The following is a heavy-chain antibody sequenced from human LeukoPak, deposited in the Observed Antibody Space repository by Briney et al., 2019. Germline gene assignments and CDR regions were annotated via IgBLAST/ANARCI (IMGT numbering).Heavy chain of an antibody. Sequence: SETLSLTCTVSGGSINTYYWSWLRQPPGKGLEWIGYISYSGSTNYNPSLKSRVTISVDTSKNQFSLKLSSVTAADTAVYYCARAKGRTMVRGPIAYWGQGTLVTVSS. CDR1: GGSINTYY. V-gene: IGHV4-59*12. CDR3: ARAKGRTMVRGPIAY. J-gene: IGHJ4*02. CDR2: ISYSGST. D-gene: IGHD3-10*01.